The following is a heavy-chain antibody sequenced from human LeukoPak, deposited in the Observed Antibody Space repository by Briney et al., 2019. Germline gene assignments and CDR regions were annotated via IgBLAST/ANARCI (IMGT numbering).Heavy chain of an antibody. J-gene: IGHJ4*02. Sequence: AGGSLRLSCAASGFTFSSYSMNWVRQAPGKGLEWVSSISSSSSYIYYADSVKGRFTISRDNAKNSLYLQMNSLRAEDTAVYYCARDYYGSGSSDYWGQGTLVTVSS. CDR3: ARDYYGSGSSDY. CDR2: ISSSSSYI. D-gene: IGHD3-10*01. CDR1: GFTFSSYS. V-gene: IGHV3-21*01.